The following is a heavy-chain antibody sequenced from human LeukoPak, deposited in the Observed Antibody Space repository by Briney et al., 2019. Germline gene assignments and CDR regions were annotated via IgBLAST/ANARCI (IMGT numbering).Heavy chain of an antibody. CDR2: MNPNSGNT. V-gene: IGHV1-8*03. Sequence: ASVKVSCKASGYTFTSYDINWVRQATGQGLEWMGWMNPNSGNTGYAQKFQGRVTITRNTSISTAYMELRSMRSDDTAVYYCARDRAFIVVVVAATEGAFDIWGQGTMVTVSS. J-gene: IGHJ3*02. CDR1: GYTFTSYD. D-gene: IGHD2-15*01. CDR3: ARDRAFIVVVVAATEGAFDI.